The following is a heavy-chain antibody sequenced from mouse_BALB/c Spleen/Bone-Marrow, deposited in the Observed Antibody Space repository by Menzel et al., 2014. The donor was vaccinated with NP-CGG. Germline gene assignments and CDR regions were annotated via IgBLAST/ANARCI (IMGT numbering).Heavy chain of an antibody. CDR1: GYAFSSYW. D-gene: IGHD3-2*01. V-gene: IGHV1-80*01. CDR2: IYPGDGDT. J-gene: IGHJ4*01. CDR3: ARDSSGYGAMDY. Sequence: QVQLQQSGAELVRPGSSVKISCKASGYAFSSYWMNWVKQRPGQGLEWIGQIYPGDGDTNYNGKFKGKATLTADKSSSTAYMQLSSLTSEDSAVYFCARDSSGYGAMDYWGQGTSVTVSS.